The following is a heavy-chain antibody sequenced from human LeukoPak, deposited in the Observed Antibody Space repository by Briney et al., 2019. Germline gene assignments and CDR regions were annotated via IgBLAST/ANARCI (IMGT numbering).Heavy chain of an antibody. CDR1: GGSISSSYW. CDR3: ARSYSSTWTLNY. Sequence: SETLSLTCTVSGGSISSSYWWSWVRQPPGKGLEWIGEIYHSGSTNYTPSLRSRVTMSVDRSKNQFSLNLSSVTAADTAVYYCARSYSSTWTLNYWGQGTLVTVSS. D-gene: IGHD6-13*01. CDR2: IYHSGST. V-gene: IGHV4-4*02. J-gene: IGHJ4*02.